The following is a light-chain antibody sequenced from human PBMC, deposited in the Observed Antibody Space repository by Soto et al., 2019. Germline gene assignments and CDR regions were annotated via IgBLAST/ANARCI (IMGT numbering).Light chain of an antibody. V-gene: IGLV1-47*01. Sequence: QSVLTQPPSASGTPGQRVTISCSGSTSNIGTNYVYWYQQLPGTAPKLPIYNNNQRPSGVPDRFSGSKSGTSASLAISGLRSEDEADYYCAAWDDSLSGPVFGGGTQLTVL. CDR3: AAWDDSLSGPV. CDR2: NNN. CDR1: TSNIGTNY. J-gene: IGLJ2*01.